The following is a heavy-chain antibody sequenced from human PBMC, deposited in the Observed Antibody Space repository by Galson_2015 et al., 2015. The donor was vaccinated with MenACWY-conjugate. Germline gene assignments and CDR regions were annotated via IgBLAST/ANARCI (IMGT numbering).Heavy chain of an antibody. D-gene: IGHD3-22*01. Sequence: SLRLSCAASGFTFSSYSMNWVRQAPGKGLEWVSSISSSSSYIYYADSVKGRFTISRDNAKNSLYLQMNSLRAEDTAVYYCAREEAYYYDSSGPFDYWGQGTLVTVSS. CDR1: GFTFSSYS. V-gene: IGHV3-21*01. CDR2: ISSSSSYI. J-gene: IGHJ4*02. CDR3: AREEAYYYDSSGPFDY.